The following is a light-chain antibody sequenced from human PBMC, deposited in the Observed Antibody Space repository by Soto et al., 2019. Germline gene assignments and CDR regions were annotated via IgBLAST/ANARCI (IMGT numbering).Light chain of an antibody. CDR2: DAS. CDR3: QHRSNWRT. CDR1: QSVSSY. V-gene: IGKV3-11*01. Sequence: EIVLTQSPATLSLSPGERATLSCRASQSVSSYLAWYQQKPGQAPRLLIYDASNRATGIPARFSGSGSGTDFTLTISSLEPEDFAVYYCQHRSNWRTFGQGTKVEIK. J-gene: IGKJ1*01.